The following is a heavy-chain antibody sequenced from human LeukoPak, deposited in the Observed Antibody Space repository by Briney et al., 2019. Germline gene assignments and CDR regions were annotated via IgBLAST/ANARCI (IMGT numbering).Heavy chain of an antibody. CDR3: ARVTGYRIEDYFDY. V-gene: IGHV4-59*01. J-gene: IGHJ4*02. D-gene: IGHD6-13*01. CDR1: GGSISNYF. Sequence: SETLSLTCTVSGGSISNYFWSWIRQPPGKGLECIGYIYYSDSTSYNPSLKSRVTISVETSKNEFSLKLRSVTAADTAVYYCARVTGYRIEDYFDYWGQGTLVTVSS. CDR2: IYYSDST.